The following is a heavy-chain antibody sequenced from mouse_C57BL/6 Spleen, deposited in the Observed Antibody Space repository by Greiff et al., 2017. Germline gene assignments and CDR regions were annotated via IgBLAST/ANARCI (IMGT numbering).Heavy chain of an antibody. CDR2: ISYDGSN. Sequence: VQLQQSGPGLVKPSQSLSLTCSVTGYSITSGYYWNWIRQFPGNKLEWMGYISYDGSNNYNPSLKNRISITRDTSKNQFFLKLNSVTTEDTATYYCATLRLAFDVWGTGTTVTVSS. CDR3: ATLRLAFDV. D-gene: IGHD2-12*01. V-gene: IGHV3-6*01. CDR1: GYSITSGYY. J-gene: IGHJ1*03.